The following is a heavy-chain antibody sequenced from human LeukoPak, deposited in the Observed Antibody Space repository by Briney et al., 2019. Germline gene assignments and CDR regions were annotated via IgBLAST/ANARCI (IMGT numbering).Heavy chain of an antibody. J-gene: IGHJ6*02. D-gene: IGHD2-15*01. CDR2: IYYSGST. CDR3: ARDAVASDTYYYYYGMDV. CDR1: GGSISSYY. V-gene: IGHV4-59*01. Sequence: PSETLSLTCTVSGGSISSYYWSWIRQPPGKGLEWIGYIYYSGSTSYNPSLKSRVTISVDTSENQFSLKLSSVTAADTAVYYCARDAVASDTYYYYYGMDVWGQGTMVTVSS.